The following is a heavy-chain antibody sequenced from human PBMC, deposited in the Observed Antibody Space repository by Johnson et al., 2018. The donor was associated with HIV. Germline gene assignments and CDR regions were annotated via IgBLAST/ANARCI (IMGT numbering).Heavy chain of an antibody. Sequence: VQLVESGGGLVKPGGSLRLSCAASGLTFSNVWMSWVRQAPGKGLEWVGRIKRKIEGEATDYAAPVKGRFTISRDDSKNTLFLQMSSLKTDDTAVYYCTTAIVIDAFDIWGQGTMVTVSS. V-gene: IGHV3-15*01. CDR1: GLTFSNVW. CDR2: IKRKIEGEAT. J-gene: IGHJ3*02. CDR3: TTAIVIDAFDI. D-gene: IGHD3-16*02.